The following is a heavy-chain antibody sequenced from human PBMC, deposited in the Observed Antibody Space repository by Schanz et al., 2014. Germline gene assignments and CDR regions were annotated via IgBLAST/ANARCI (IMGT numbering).Heavy chain of an antibody. V-gene: IGHV3-23*04. CDR2: MNESHSTI. J-gene: IGHJ4*02. CDR3: ARKVVATIGGYYDN. Sequence: VQLVESGGGVVQPGRSLRLSCVASGFTFSSYDVFWVRQAPGKGLEWVSAMNESHSTIYYADSVRGRFTISRDNAENTLFLQMNSLRAEDTAVYYCARKVVATIGGYYDNWGQGTLVIVSS. D-gene: IGHD5-12*01. CDR1: GFTFSSYD.